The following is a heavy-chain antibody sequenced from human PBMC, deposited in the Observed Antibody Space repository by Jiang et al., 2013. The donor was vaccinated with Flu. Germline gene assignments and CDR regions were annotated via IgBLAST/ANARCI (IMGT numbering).Heavy chain of an antibody. CDR1: EFTFSDYY. V-gene: IGHV3-11*04. Sequence: VQLVESGGGVVQPGRSLRLSCAASEFTFSDYYMSWVRQAPGKGLGGVSYISGSGSTMYYADSVKGRFTISRDNAKNSLYLQMNSLRADDTAVYFCARVGPYSSSSPYYYYGMDV. CDR3: ARVGPYSSSSPYYYYGMDV. J-gene: IGHJ6*01. CDR2: ISGSGSTM. D-gene: IGHD6-6*01.